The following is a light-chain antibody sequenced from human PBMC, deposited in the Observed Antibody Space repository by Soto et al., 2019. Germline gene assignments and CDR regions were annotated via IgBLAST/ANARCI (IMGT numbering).Light chain of an antibody. Sequence: DIQMTQSPSSVSASVGDRVTITCRASQGISSWLVWYQQKPGKAPKLLIYAASSLQSGVPSRFSGSGSGTDFTLTISSLQPEDFATYYCQQANSFPLTVGQGTRLEIK. CDR2: AAS. V-gene: IGKV1D-12*01. J-gene: IGKJ5*01. CDR3: QQANSFPLT. CDR1: QGISSW.